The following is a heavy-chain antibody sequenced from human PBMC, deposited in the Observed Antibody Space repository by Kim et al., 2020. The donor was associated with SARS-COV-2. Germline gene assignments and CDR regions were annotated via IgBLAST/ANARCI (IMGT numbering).Heavy chain of an antibody. D-gene: IGHD3-9*01. CDR1: GFNFYKYG. J-gene: IGHJ4*02. Sequence: GGSLRLSCAASGFNFYKYGMNWVRQAPGKGLEWVSGITGGGDRTEYADSVKGRFTISRDNPRNALYLQMDYLRPEDTAVYYCVRGDWAPTAHTLDCWGQGNLVTVSS. CDR2: ITGGGDRT. CDR3: VRGDWAPTAHTLDC. V-gene: IGHV3-23*01.